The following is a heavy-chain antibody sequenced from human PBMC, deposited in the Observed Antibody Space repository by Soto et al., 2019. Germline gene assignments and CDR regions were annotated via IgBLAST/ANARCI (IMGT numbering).Heavy chain of an antibody. CDR2: MSYDGSRR. CDR1: GFTFSSYV. Sequence: QVQLVESGGGVVQPGRSLRLSCAASGFTFSSYVMHWVRQAPGKGLEWVALMSYDGSRRYYAESVKGRFTISRDNSKNTLFLQMNSLRTDDTAIYYCARDPMFSGYANWYFDLWGRGTLATVSS. J-gene: IGHJ2*01. CDR3: ARDPMFSGYANWYFDL. D-gene: IGHD3-22*01. V-gene: IGHV3-30-3*01.